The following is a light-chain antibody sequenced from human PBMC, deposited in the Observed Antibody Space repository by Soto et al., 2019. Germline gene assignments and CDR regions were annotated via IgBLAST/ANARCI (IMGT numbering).Light chain of an antibody. J-gene: IGKJ1*01. Sequence: EIVLTQSPGTLSLSPGERATLSCRASQSVSSNYLAWYQQKPGQAPRLRIYAASSRATDLPDRFGGSGSGTDFTLTISRLEPEDSAVYCCHQYGSSPRTFGQGTKVEIK. V-gene: IGKV3-20*01. CDR3: HQYGSSPRT. CDR2: AAS. CDR1: QSVSSNY.